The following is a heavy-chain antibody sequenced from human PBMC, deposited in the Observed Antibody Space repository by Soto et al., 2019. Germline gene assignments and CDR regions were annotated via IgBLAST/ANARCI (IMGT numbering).Heavy chain of an antibody. CDR2: MNPNGGNT. CDR1: GYTFTSYD. V-gene: IGHV1-8*01. CDR3: ARGGSSSGWTYYYYYNGMDV. J-gene: IGHJ6*02. Sequence: ASVKVSCKASGYTFTSYDINWVRQATGQGLEWMGWMNPNGGNTGYAQKFQGRVTMTRNTSISTAYMELSSLRSEDTAVYYCARGGSSSGWTYYYYYNGMDVWGQGTTVTVSS. D-gene: IGHD6-19*01.